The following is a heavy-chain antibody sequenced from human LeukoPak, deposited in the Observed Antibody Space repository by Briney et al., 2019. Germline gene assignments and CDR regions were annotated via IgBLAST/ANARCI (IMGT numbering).Heavy chain of an antibody. CDR1: ALTRSAHS. CDR2: ISYDGRTT. CDR3: ARDPDRSGGMDV. Sequence: GGSLRLSCAGSALTRSAHSMHWVRQAPGKGLVWVASISYDGRTTYYTDSVKGRFTISRDNAKNSLYLQMNSLRAEDTAVYYCARDPDRSGGMDVWGQGTTVTVSS. J-gene: IGHJ6*02. V-gene: IGHV3-30*03.